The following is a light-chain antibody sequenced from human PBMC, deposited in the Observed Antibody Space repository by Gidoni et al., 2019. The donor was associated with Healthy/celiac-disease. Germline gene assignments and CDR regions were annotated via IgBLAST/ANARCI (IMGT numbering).Light chain of an antibody. CDR1: QSVSSY. CDR3: QQRSNWPT. V-gene: IGKV3-11*01. CDR2: DAS. J-gene: IGKJ3*01. Sequence: DIVLTQSPATLSLSPGERATLSCRASQSVSSYLAWYQQKPGQAPRLLIYDASNRATGIPARFSGSGSGTDFTLTISSLEPEDFAVYYCQQRSNWPTFXPXTKVDIK.